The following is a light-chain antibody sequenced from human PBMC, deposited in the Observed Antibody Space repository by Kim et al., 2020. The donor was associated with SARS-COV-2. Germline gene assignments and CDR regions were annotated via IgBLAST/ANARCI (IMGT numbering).Light chain of an antibody. CDR3: QQGRA. CDR2: DAS. J-gene: IGKJ1*01. CDR1: QSISSN. Sequence: ERVVTQSPATLSVSPGERATLSCRASQSISSNLAWYQQKPGQAPRLLIYDASTRATGIAARFSGSGSGTEFTLTISSLQSEDFAVYYCQQGRAFGQGTQVDIK. V-gene: IGKV3-15*01.